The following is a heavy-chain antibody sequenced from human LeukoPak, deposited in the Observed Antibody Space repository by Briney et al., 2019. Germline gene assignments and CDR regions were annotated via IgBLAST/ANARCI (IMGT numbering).Heavy chain of an antibody. CDR2: ISSNGGST. J-gene: IGHJ3*02. V-gene: IGHV3-64D*06. D-gene: IGHD6-19*01. CDR1: GFTFSSYA. CDR3: VKNAQWLVLGDAFDI. Sequence: GGSLRLSCSASGFTFSSYAMHWVRQAPGKGLEYVSAISSNGGSTYYAGSVKGRFTISRDNSKNTLYLQMSSLRAEDTAVYYCVKNAQWLVLGDAFDIWGQGTMVTVSS.